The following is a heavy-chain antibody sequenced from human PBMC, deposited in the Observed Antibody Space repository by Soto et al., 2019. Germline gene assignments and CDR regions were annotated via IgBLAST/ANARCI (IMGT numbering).Heavy chain of an antibody. CDR3: ARRGPLTNIDVVPDYFGLDV. Sequence: QVQLVESGGGLVKPGGSLRLSCTASGFTFSDYYMSWIRQAPGKGLEWISYISSGGSSKYYTESVKGRFTISRDIAKNSLYLQMNYLRLEDTAVYFCARRGPLTNIDVVPDYFGLDVWGQGTTVTVSS. V-gene: IGHV3-11*01. D-gene: IGHD2-15*01. CDR2: ISSGGSSK. CDR1: GFTFSDYY. J-gene: IGHJ6*02.